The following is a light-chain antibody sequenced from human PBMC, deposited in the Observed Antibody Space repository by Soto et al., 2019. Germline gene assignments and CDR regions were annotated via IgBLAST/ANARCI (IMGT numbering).Light chain of an antibody. Sequence: EIVLTQSPGTLSLSPGERATLSCRASQSVSSSYLAWYQQKPGQAPRLLIYGASSRATGIPDRFSGSVSGTDFTLTISRLEPEDFAVYYWQQYGSSPPYTFGQGTKLEIK. CDR3: QQYGSSPPYT. J-gene: IGKJ2*01. CDR1: QSVSSSY. V-gene: IGKV3-20*01. CDR2: GAS.